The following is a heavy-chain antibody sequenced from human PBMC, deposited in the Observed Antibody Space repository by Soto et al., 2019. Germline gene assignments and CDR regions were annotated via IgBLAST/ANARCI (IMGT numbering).Heavy chain of an antibody. Sequence: SCKASGYTFTSYGMHWVRKAPGKGLEWVAVIWYDGSNKYYADSVKGRFTISRDNSKNTLYLQMNSLRAEDTAVYYCARDRGYCISTSCYSGAFDIWGQGTMVTVSS. V-gene: IGHV3-33*01. J-gene: IGHJ3*02. CDR1: GYTFTSYG. D-gene: IGHD2-2*01. CDR3: ARDRGYCISTSCYSGAFDI. CDR2: IWYDGSNK.